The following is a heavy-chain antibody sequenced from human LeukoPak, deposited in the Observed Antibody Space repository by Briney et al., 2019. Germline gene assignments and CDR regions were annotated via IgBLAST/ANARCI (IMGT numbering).Heavy chain of an antibody. CDR2: IRPDGTKK. CDR3: VKDNPVLHY. V-gene: IGHV3-30*02. Sequence: PGGSPRLSCTTSGLTFNTCGMHWVRQAPGRGLEWLTLIRPDGTKKFYSDSVKGRFTVSRDNSKNMLYLEMNSLRSEDTAVYYCVKDNPVLHYWGQGILVTVSS. J-gene: IGHJ4*02. CDR1: GLTFNTCG.